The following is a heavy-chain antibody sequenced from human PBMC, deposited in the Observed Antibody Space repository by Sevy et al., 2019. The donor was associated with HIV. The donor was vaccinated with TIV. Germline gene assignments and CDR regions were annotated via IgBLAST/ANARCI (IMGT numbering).Heavy chain of an antibody. CDR3: AKDNRMRGSYADY. D-gene: IGHD5-18*01. Sequence: GGSLRLSCAASGFTFDDYAMHWVRQAPGKGLEWVSGISWNSGSIGYADSVKGRFNISRDNAKNSLYLQMNSLRAEDTALYYCAKDNRMRGSYADYWGQGTLVTVSS. CDR2: ISWNSGSI. J-gene: IGHJ4*02. V-gene: IGHV3-9*01. CDR1: GFTFDDYA.